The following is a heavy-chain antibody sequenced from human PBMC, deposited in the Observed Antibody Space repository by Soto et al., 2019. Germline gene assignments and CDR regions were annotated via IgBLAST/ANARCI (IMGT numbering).Heavy chain of an antibody. CDR2: ISYDGSNK. D-gene: IGHD2-15*01. J-gene: IGHJ4*02. V-gene: IGHV3-30*18. CDR1: GFTFSSYG. CDR3: AKDKFLGYCSGGSCLGYYFEY. Sequence: QVQLVESGGGVVQPGRSLRLSCAASGFTFSSYGMHWVRQAPGKGLEWVAVISYDGSNKYYADSVKGRFTISRDNSKNTLYLQMNSLRAEDTAVYYCAKDKFLGYCSGGSCLGYYFEYWGQGTLVTVSS.